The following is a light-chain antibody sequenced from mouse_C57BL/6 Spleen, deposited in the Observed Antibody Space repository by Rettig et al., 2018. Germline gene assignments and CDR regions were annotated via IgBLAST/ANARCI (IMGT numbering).Light chain of an antibody. V-gene: IGKV5-48*01. J-gene: IGKJ1*01. CDR2: YAS. CDR3: QQNNNWPTT. CDR1: QSIGTS. Sequence: DILLTQSPAILSVSPGERVSFSCRASQSIGTSIHWYQQRTNGSPRLLIKYASESISGIPSRFSGSGSGTDFTLTINSVESEDIADYYCQQNNNWPTTFGGG.